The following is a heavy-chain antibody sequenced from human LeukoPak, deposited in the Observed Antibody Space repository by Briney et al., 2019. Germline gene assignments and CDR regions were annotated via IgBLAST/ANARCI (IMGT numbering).Heavy chain of an antibody. CDR1: GGTFRSYA. V-gene: IGHV1-69*13. Sequence: SVKVSRKAYGGTFRSYATSAVRQAPGQGLEWMGGIIPISGTADYAQKFQGRVTITADESTSTAYMELSSLRSEDTAVYYCARESIEYFQHWGQGTLVTVSS. CDR3: ARESIEYFQH. CDR2: IIPISGTA. J-gene: IGHJ1*01.